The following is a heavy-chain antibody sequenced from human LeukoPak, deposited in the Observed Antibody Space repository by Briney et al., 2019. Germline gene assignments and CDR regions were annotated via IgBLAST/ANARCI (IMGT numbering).Heavy chain of an antibody. J-gene: IGHJ4*02. CDR3: TTGGVVVVVAATLADY. CDR2: IKSKTDGGTT. D-gene: IGHD2-15*01. CDR1: GFTFSNAW. Sequence: PGGSLRLSCAASGFTFSNAWMSWVRQAPGKGREWVGRIKSKTDGGTTDYAAPVKGRFTISRDDSKNTLYLQMNSLKTEDTTLYYCTTGGVVVVVAATLADYWGQGTLVTVSS. V-gene: IGHV3-15*01.